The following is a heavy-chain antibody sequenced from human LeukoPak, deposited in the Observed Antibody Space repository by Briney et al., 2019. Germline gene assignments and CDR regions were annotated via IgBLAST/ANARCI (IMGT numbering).Heavy chain of an antibody. CDR1: GGSISSYY. CDR3: ARGGRFGELETDY. J-gene: IGHJ4*02. Sequence: PSETLSLTCTVSGGSISSYYWSWIRQPPGKGLEWIGYIYYSGSTNYNPSFKSRVIISVDMSKNQFSLKLSSVTAADTAVYYCARGGRFGELETDYWGQGTLVTVSS. CDR2: IYYSGST. V-gene: IGHV4-59*01. D-gene: IGHD3-10*01.